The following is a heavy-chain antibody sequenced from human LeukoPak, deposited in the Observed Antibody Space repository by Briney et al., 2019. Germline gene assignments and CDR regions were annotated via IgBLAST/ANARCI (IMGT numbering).Heavy chain of an antibody. CDR3: ARPRQWHRNDAFDI. CDR1: GYSFTTYW. J-gene: IGHJ3*02. V-gene: IGHV5-51*01. D-gene: IGHD6-19*01. CDR2: INPGDSDT. Sequence: GESLKISCKGSGYSFTTYWIAWVRQMPGKGLERMGIINPGDSDTRYSPSFQGQVTISADQSISTAHLQWNSLKASDTAMYYCARPRQWHRNDAFDIWGQGTMVIVSS.